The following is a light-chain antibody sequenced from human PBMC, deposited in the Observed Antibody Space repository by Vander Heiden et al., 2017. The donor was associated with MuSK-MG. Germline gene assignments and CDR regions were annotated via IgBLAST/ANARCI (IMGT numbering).Light chain of an antibody. CDR2: DAS. Sequence: DIMLTQSLATRSLSPGERATLSCRASQSVSSYLAWYQQKPGQAPRLLIYDASNRATGIPARFIGSGSGTDFTLTISSLEPEDFAVYYCQQRSNGQSLTFGGGTKVEIK. CDR1: QSVSSY. J-gene: IGKJ4*01. CDR3: QQRSNGQSLT. V-gene: IGKV3-11*01.